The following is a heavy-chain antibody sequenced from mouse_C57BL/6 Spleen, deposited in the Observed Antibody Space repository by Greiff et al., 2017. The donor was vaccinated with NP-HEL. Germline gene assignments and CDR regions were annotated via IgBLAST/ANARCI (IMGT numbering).Heavy chain of an antibody. Sequence: EVKLMESGPGLVKPSQSLSLTCSVTGYSITSGYYWNWIRQFPGNRLEWMGYISYDGSNNYNPSLKNRISITRDTSKNQFFLKLNSVTTEDTATYYCARGWFQGYFDVWGTGTTVTVSS. J-gene: IGHJ1*03. V-gene: IGHV3-6*01. CDR3: ARGWFQGYFDV. CDR2: ISYDGSN. D-gene: IGHD2-3*01. CDR1: GYSITSGYY.